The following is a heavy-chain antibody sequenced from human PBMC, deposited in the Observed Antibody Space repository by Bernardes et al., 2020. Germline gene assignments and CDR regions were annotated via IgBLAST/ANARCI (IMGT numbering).Heavy chain of an antibody. CDR2: INHSGST. D-gene: IGHD5-18*01. Sequence: SETLSLTCAVYGVSFSGYYWSWIRQPPGKGLEWIGEINHSGSTNYNPSLKSRVTISVDTSKNQFSLKVRSVTAADTAVYYCAKVGGYSYDLNPPWGQGTLVTVSS. CDR3: AKVGGYSYDLNPP. J-gene: IGHJ5*02. V-gene: IGHV4-34*01. CDR1: GVSFSGYY.